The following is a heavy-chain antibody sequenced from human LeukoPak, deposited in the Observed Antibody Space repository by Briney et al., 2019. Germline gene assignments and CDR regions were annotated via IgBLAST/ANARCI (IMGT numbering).Heavy chain of an antibody. CDR1: GFTLSSYW. Sequence: GGSLRLSCAASGFTLSSYWMSWVRQAPGKGLEWVANIKQDGTEVYYVDSVKGRFTISRDNAKNSLFLQMNSLRAEDTAVYYCARLRGEYTAFVYWGQGTRVTVSS. J-gene: IGHJ4*02. CDR3: ARLRGEYTAFVY. D-gene: IGHD3-10*01. CDR2: IKQDGTEV. V-gene: IGHV3-7*01.